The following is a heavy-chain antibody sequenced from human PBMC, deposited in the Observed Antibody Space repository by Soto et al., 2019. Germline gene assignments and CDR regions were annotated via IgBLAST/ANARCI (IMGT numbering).Heavy chain of an antibody. Sequence: SETLSLTCAVSGGSISSGGYSWSWIRQPPGKGLEWIGYIYHSGSTYYNPSLKSRVTISVDRSKNQFSLKLSSVTAADTAVYYCARGSGWYFHWGQRTLVTVSS. CDR2: IYHSGST. V-gene: IGHV4-30-2*01. CDR1: GGSISSGGYS. J-gene: IGHJ4*02. D-gene: IGHD6-19*01. CDR3: ARGSGWYFH.